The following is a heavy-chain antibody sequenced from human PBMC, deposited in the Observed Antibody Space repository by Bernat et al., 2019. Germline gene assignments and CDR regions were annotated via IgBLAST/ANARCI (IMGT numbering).Heavy chain of an antibody. CDR1: GFTFSSYG. CDR2: ISYDGSNK. Sequence: QVQLVESGGGVVQPGRSLRLSCAASGFTFSSYGMHWVRQAPGKGLEWVAVISYDGSNKYYADSAKGRFTISGDNSKNTLYLQMNSLRAEDTAVYYCAKDMRQQLAPFGDYGMDVWGQGTTVTVSS. D-gene: IGHD6-13*01. J-gene: IGHJ6*02. V-gene: IGHV3-30*18. CDR3: AKDMRQQLAPFGDYGMDV.